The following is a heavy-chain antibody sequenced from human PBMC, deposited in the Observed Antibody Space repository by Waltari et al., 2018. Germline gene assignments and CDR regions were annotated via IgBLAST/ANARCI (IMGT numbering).Heavy chain of an antibody. D-gene: IGHD3-3*01. J-gene: IGHJ4*02. CDR3: ARPRYDFWSGYGLDY. CDR1: GSTLTELS. CDR2: IIPIFGTA. Sequence: QVQLVQSGAEVKKPGASVKVSCKVSGSTLTELSIHWVRQAPGKGLEWMGMIIPIFGTANYAQKFQGGVTITADKSTSTAYMELSSLRSEDTAVHYCARPRYDFWSGYGLDYWGQGTLVTVSS. V-gene: IGHV1-69*13.